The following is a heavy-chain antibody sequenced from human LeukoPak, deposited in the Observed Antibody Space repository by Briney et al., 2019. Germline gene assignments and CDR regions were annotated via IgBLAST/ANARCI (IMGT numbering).Heavy chain of an antibody. J-gene: IGHJ4*02. V-gene: IGHV1-18*01. CDR2: ISPYNDET. CDR1: GYTFRSHG. Sequence: ASVKVSCKASGYTFRSHGIYWVRQAPGQGLEWMGWISPYNDETNYARMFRDRVIMTTETSTTTAYMELRGPTSDDTAVYFCAREADTNSWYRPAFRLLDVWGQGTLVTVSS. D-gene: IGHD6-13*01. CDR3: AREADTNSWYRPAFRLLDV.